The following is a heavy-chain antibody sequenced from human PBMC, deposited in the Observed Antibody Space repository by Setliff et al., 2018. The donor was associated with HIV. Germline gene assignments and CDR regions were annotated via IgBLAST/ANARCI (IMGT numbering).Heavy chain of an antibody. D-gene: IGHD3-9*01. CDR3: ATLSDYYILSLDL. CDR1: GYAFTDYS. V-gene: IGHV1-2*06. Sequence: ASVKVSCKTSGYAFTDYSIHWVRQAPGQGLEWVGRINPDSRGTNYAQTFQGRVTMTRETSVSPAYMELSRLKSDDTAVYYCATLSDYYILSLDLWGQGTLVTVSS. CDR2: INPDSRGT. J-gene: IGHJ5*02.